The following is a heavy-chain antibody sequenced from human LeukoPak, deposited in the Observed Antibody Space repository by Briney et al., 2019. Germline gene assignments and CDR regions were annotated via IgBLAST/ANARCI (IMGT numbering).Heavy chain of an antibody. Sequence: SETLSLTCTVSGGSISSYYWSWIRQPPGKGLEWIGYIYYSGSTNYNPSLKSRVTISVDTSKNQFSLKLSSVTAADTAVYYCARARTVGYSSSWFYYYYMDVWGKGTTVTASS. CDR3: ARARTVGYSSSWFYYYYMDV. CDR2: IYYSGST. CDR1: GGSISSYY. J-gene: IGHJ6*03. D-gene: IGHD6-13*01. V-gene: IGHV4-59*12.